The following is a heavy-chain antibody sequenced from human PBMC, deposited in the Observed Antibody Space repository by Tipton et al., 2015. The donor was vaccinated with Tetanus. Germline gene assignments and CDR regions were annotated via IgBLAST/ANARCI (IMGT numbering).Heavy chain of an antibody. CDR2: VYYSGST. CDR3: ARADSNGYYLD. Sequence: TLSLTCPVSGGSVNSGRYYWTWIRQPPGKGLEYIGFVYYSGSTYYTPSLRSRLTMSLDTSKNQFSLNLSSVTASDTAVYYCARADSNGYYLDWGQGTLVTVSS. D-gene: IGHD3-22*01. J-gene: IGHJ4*02. CDR1: GGSVNSGRYY. V-gene: IGHV4-31*03.